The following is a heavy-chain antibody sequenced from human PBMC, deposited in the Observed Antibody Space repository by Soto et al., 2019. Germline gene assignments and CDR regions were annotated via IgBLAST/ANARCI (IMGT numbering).Heavy chain of an antibody. CDR2: ISGYNGDT. CDR1: GYTFNRYG. V-gene: IGHV1-18*01. D-gene: IGHD2-8*01. Sequence: QGQLVQSGAEVKKPGASVKVSCKASGYTFNRYGISWVRQAPGQGLEWMGWISGYNGDTNYAQKFQGRVTMTIDTFTSTVYMEMRSLTSDDTAVYYCAKNGQPPYYYYGSDVWGQGTTVTVSS. CDR3: AKNGQPPYYYYGSDV. J-gene: IGHJ6*02.